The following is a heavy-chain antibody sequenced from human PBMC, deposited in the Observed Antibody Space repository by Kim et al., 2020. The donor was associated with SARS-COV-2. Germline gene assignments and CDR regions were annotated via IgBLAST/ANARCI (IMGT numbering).Heavy chain of an antibody. CDR1: GGSISSSSYY. CDR3: ARGVVVAATNYYYYYGMDV. Sequence: SETLSLTCTVSGGSISSSSYYWGWIRQPPGKGLEWIGSIYYSGSTYYNPSLKSRVTISVDTSKNQFSLKLSSVTAADTAVYYCARGVVVAATNYYYYYGMDVWGQGTPVTVSS. CDR2: IYYSGST. J-gene: IGHJ6*02. V-gene: IGHV4-39*07. D-gene: IGHD2-15*01.